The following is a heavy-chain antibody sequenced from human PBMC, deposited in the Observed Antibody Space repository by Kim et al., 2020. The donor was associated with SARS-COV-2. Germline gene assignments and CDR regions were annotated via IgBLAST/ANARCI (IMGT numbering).Heavy chain of an antibody. Sequence: GGSLRLSCAASGFTFSDYYMSWIRQAPGKGLEWVSYISSSSSYTNYADSVKGRFTISRDNAKNSLYLQMNSLRAEDTAVYYCAREVGHYVEGDFYYYGMDVWGQGTTVTVSS. J-gene: IGHJ6*02. CDR3: AREVGHYVEGDFYYYGMDV. CDR1: GFTFSDYY. CDR2: ISSSSSYT. D-gene: IGHD1-26*01. V-gene: IGHV3-11*05.